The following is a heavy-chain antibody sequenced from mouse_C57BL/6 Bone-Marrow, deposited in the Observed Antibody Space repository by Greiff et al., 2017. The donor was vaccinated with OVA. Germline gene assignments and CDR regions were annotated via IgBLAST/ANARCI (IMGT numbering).Heavy chain of an antibody. CDR1: GFTFSDYY. J-gene: IGHJ1*03. CDR3: ARQGTTVWYFDV. Sequence: EVHLVESGGGLVQPGGSLKLSCAASGFTFSDYYMYWVRQTPEKRLEWVAYISNGGGSTYYPDTVKGRFTISRDNAKNTLYLQMSRLKSEDTAMYYCARQGTTVWYFDVWGTGTTVTVSS. D-gene: IGHD1-1*01. V-gene: IGHV5-12*01. CDR2: ISNGGGST.